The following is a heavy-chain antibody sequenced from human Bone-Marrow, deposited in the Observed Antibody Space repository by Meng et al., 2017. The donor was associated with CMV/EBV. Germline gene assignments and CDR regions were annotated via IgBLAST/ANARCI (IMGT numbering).Heavy chain of an antibody. J-gene: IGHJ5*02. D-gene: IGHD6-13*01. V-gene: IGHV1-46*01. CDR1: GYTFTSYY. CDR3: ARAPLRYSSSWYLGWFDP. CDR2: INPSGGST. Sequence: ASVKVSCKASGYTFTSYYMHWVRQAPGQGLEWMGIINPSGGSTSYAQKFQGRVTMTRDTSTSTAYMELSRLRSDDTAVYYCARAPLRYSSSWYLGWFDPWGQGTLVTVSS.